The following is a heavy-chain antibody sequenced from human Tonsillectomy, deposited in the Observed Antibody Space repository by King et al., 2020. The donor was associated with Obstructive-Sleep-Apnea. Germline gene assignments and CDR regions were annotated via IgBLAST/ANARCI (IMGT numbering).Heavy chain of an antibody. CDR3: AKEEDPNWGRYWYFDL. CDR1: GFTFSSYA. Sequence: VQLVESGGGLVQPGGSLRLTCAASGFTFSSYAMSWVRQAPGKGLEWVSAISGSGGSTYYADSVKGRFTISRDNSKNTLYLQMNSLRAEDTAVYYCAKEEDPNWGRYWYFDLWGRGTLVTVSS. V-gene: IGHV3-23*04. D-gene: IGHD7-27*01. CDR2: ISGSGGST. J-gene: IGHJ2*01.